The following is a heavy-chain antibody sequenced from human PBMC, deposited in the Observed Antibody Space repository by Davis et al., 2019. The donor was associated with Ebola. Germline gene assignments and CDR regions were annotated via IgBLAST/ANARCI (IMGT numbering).Heavy chain of an antibody. CDR3: AKRATVKVAGANYYNAMDV. CDR1: GFTFSGYT. Sequence: GESLKISCAASGFTFSGYTVHWVRQAPGKGLEWVSSMSSTGSLVYYADSVKGRCTISRDNAKDSLYLQMNSLRAEDTAVFYCAKRATVKVAGANYYNAMDVWGKGTTVTVSS. V-gene: IGHV3-21*04. J-gene: IGHJ6*04. D-gene: IGHD6-19*01. CDR2: MSSTGSLV.